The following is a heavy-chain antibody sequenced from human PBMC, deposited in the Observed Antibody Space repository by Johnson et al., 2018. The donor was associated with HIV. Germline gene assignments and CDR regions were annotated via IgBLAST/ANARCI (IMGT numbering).Heavy chain of an antibody. D-gene: IGHD3-16*01. J-gene: IGHJ3*02. V-gene: IGHV3-30-3*01. CDR2: ISYDGSNK. CDR1: GFTFSGSA. CDR3: ARGGWGDAFDI. Sequence: QVQLVESGGGVVQPGRSLKLSCAASGFTFSGSAMHWVRQAPGKGLEWVAVISYDGSNKYYADSVKGRFTISRDNSKNTLYLQMNSLRAEDTAVYYCARGGWGDAFDIWGQGTMVTVSS.